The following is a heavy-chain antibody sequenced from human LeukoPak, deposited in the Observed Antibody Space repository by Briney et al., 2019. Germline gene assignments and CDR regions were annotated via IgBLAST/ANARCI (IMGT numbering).Heavy chain of an antibody. Sequence: GRSLRLSCAASGFTFSSYAMHWVRQAPGKGLEWVAVISYDGSNKYYADSVKGRFTISRDNSKNTLYLQMNSLRAEDTAVYYCARHYDSNSYGPGYWGQGTLVTVSS. D-gene: IGHD3-22*01. CDR3: ARHYDSNSYGPGY. V-gene: IGHV3-30-3*01. CDR2: ISYDGSNK. CDR1: GFTFSSYA. J-gene: IGHJ4*02.